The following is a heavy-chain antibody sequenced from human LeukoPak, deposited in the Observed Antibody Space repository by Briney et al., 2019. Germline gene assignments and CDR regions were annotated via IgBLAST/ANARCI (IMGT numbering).Heavy chain of an antibody. D-gene: IGHD6-13*01. J-gene: IGHJ4*02. CDR2: FEPSGTT. CDR1: GASIENHY. Sequence: SETLSLTCTVSGASIENHYWSWIRQPAGKGLEWIGRFEPSGTTKYNPSLKSRITMSVDTSKNQFFLELNSVTAADTAVYYCAKEGAAAGPDFDLWGQGTLVIVSS. V-gene: IGHV4-4*07. CDR3: AKEGAAAGPDFDL.